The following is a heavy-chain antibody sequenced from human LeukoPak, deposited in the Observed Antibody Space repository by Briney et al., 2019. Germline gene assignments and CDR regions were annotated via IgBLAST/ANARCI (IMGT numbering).Heavy chain of an antibody. CDR1: GFTFSSYS. D-gene: IGHD1-7*01. CDR2: ISSSSSYI. Sequence: GGSLRLSCAASGFTFSSYSMNWVRQAPGKGLEWVSSISSSSSYIYYADSVKGRFTISRDNAKNSLYLQMNGLRADDTATYYCARGATDTTRWFDPWGQGTLVTVSS. CDR3: ARGATDTTRWFDP. J-gene: IGHJ5*02. V-gene: IGHV3-21*01.